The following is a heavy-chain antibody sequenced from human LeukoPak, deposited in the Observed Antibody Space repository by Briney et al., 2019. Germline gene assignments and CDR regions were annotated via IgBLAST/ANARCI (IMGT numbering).Heavy chain of an antibody. CDR1: GFTFITSA. Sequence: PGGSLRLSCAASGFTFITSAMSWVRQAPGKGLEWVSGISDGGASTYYADPVKGRFTISRDNSKNTLSLQMNSLRVEDTAVYYCAKDRLQSWSGHYFGVFDGWGQGTLVTVSS. V-gene: IGHV3-23*01. D-gene: IGHD3-3*01. CDR3: AKDRLQSWSGHYFGVFDG. CDR2: ISDGGAST. J-gene: IGHJ4*02.